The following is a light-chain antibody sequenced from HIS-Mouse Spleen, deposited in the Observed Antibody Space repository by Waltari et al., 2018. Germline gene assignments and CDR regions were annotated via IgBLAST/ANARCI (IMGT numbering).Light chain of an antibody. CDR2: KDS. V-gene: IGLV3-25*03. CDR1: ALSKQY. Sequence: SYELTQPPSVSVSPGQTARIPCSGDALSKQYAYWYQQKPGQAPVLVIYKDSERPSGIPERFSGSSSGTTVTLTISGVQAEDEADYYCQSADSSGTYSVVFGGGTKL. CDR3: QSADSSGTYSVV. J-gene: IGLJ2*01.